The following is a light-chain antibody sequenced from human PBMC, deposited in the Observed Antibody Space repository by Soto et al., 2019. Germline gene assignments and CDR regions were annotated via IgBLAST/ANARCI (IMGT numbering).Light chain of an antibody. CDR2: EVS. Sequence: QSALTQPPSASGSLGQSVTISCTGTSSDVGGYNFVSWYQQHPGKAPKLLIYEVSKWPSGVPDRFSGSKSGNTASLTVSGLQAEDEADYYCNSYADSNSFVFGTGTQLTVL. V-gene: IGLV2-8*01. J-gene: IGLJ7*01. CDR1: SSDVGGYNF. CDR3: NSYADSNSFV.